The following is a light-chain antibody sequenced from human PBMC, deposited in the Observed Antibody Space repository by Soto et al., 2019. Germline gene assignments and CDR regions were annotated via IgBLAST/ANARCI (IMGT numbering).Light chain of an antibody. Sequence: QAVVTQPPSASGTPGQRVTISCSGSSSNIGSNYVYWYQQLPGTAPKLLIYRNNQRPSGVPDRFSGSKSGTSASLAISGLRSEDGADYYCAAWDDSLSGPNVVFGGGTKVTVL. CDR3: AAWDDSLSGPNVV. CDR2: RNN. CDR1: SSNIGSNY. J-gene: IGLJ2*01. V-gene: IGLV1-47*01.